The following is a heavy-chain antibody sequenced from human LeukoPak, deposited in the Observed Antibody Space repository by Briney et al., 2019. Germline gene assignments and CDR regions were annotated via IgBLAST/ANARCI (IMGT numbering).Heavy chain of an antibody. CDR3: ARVMMGATVTTFHYYCMDV. D-gene: IGHD4-11*01. V-gene: IGHV3-21*01. Sequence: GGSLRLSCAACGFTFSHYSIDWVRQAPGKGLERVASITSSSSHIYYADSVNGRFTISRDNAKNEVYLQMNSLRAEDTAIYYCARVMMGATVTTFHYYCMDVWGVGTTVTVSS. J-gene: IGHJ6*03. CDR1: GFTFSHYS. CDR2: ITSSSSHI.